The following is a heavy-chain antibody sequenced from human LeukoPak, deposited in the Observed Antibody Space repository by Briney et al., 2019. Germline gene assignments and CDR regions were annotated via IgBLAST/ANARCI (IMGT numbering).Heavy chain of an antibody. CDR1: GFTFSSYS. CDR2: ISSSSSYI. Sequence: GGSLRLSCAASGFTFSSYSMNWVRQAPGKGLEWVSSISSSSSYIYYADSVKGRFTISRDNAKNSLYLQMNSLRAEDTAVYHCARGEYQLLSLYYYYGMDVWGQGTTVTVSS. J-gene: IGHJ6*02. D-gene: IGHD2-2*01. CDR3: ARGEYQLLSLYYYYGMDV. V-gene: IGHV3-21*01.